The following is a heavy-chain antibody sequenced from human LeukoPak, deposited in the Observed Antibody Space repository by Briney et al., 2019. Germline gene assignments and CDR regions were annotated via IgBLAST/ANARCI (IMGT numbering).Heavy chain of an antibody. CDR2: ISSNGGST. Sequence: PGGSLRLSCSASGFTFSGYAMHWVRQAPGKGLEYVSVISSNGGSTHYADSVKGRFTISRDNSKNTLYLQMNSLRAEDTAVYYCAKEVWGAVAGRRYFDYWGQGTLVTVSS. J-gene: IGHJ4*02. V-gene: IGHV3-64*04. CDR3: AKEVWGAVAGRRYFDY. CDR1: GFTFSGYA. D-gene: IGHD6-19*01.